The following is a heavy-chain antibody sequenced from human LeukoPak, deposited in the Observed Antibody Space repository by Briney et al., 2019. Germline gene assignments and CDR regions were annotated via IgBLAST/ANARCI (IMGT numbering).Heavy chain of an antibody. CDR2: ISGSGEST. CDR1: EFTFSSHA. Sequence: GGSLRLSCAASEFTFSSHAMSWVRQAPGKGLEWVSGISGSGESTYYVDSVKGRFTISRDNSKNTPYLQMSSLRAEDTAVYYCAEINYYDTSGYLDKWGQGTLVTVSS. CDR3: AEINYYDTSGYLDK. V-gene: IGHV3-23*01. J-gene: IGHJ4*02. D-gene: IGHD3-22*01.